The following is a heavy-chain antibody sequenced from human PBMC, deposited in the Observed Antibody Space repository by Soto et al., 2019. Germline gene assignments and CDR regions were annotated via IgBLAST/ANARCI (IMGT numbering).Heavy chain of an antibody. J-gene: IGHJ4*02. V-gene: IGHV3-23*01. CDR3: AKASAYYDFWSGYLDFDY. D-gene: IGHD3-3*01. Sequence: PGGSLRLSCAASGFTFSSYAMSWVRQAPGKGLEWVSAISGSGGSTYYADSVKGRFTISRDNSKNTLYLQMNSLRAEDTAVYYCAKASAYYDFWSGYLDFDYWGQGTLVTVSS. CDR1: GFTFSSYA. CDR2: ISGSGGST.